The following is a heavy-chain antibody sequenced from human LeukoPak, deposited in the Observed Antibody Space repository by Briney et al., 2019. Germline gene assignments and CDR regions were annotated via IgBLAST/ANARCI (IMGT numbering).Heavy chain of an antibody. CDR1: GGSISSVSYY. Sequence: PSETLSLTCTVSGGSISSVSYYWGWIRQPPGKGLEWIASVYNTGDTQHNPSLQSRVTISVDTSKNQFSLKLKSVTAADTAVYYCARRRGSWFDPWGQGTLVTVSS. V-gene: IGHV4-39*01. J-gene: IGHJ5*02. CDR3: ARRRGSWFDP. CDR2: VYNTGDT. D-gene: IGHD1-26*01.